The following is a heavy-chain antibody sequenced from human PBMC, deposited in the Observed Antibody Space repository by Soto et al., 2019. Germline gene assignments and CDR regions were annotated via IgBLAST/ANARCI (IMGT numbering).Heavy chain of an antibody. CDR2: INAGNGNT. J-gene: IGHJ5*02. Sequence: ASVKVSCKASGYTFASYAMHWVRQAPGQRLEWMGWINAGNGNTKYSQKFQGRVTITRDTSASTAYMELSSLRSEDTAVYYCARGRYDFWSGFDPWGQGTLVTVSS. V-gene: IGHV1-3*01. D-gene: IGHD3-3*01. CDR3: ARGRYDFWSGFDP. CDR1: GYTFASYA.